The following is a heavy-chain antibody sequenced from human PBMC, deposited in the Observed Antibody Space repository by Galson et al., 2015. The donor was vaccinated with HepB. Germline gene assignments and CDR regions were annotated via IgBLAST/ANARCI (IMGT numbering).Heavy chain of an antibody. CDR3: ARKPTTMVQEAYYFDY. CDR1: GYSFTSYW. D-gene: IGHD5-18*01. Sequence: QSGAEVKKPGESLKISCKGSGYSFTSYWIGWVRQMPGKGLEWMGIIYPGDSDTRYSPSFQGQVTISADKSISTAYLQWSSLKASDTAMYYCARKPTTMVQEAYYFDYWGQGTLVTVSS. V-gene: IGHV5-51*03. CDR2: IYPGDSDT. J-gene: IGHJ4*02.